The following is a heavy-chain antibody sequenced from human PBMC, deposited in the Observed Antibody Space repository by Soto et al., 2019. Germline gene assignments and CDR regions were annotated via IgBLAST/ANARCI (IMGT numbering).Heavy chain of an antibody. CDR2: IYYSGST. D-gene: IGHD3-9*01. J-gene: IGHJ4*02. CDR1: GGSISSGGYY. V-gene: IGHV4-31*03. Sequence: PSETLSLTCTVSGGSISSGGYYWSWIRQHPGKGLEWIGYIYYSGSTYYNPSLKSRVTISVDTSKNQFSLKLSSVTAADTAVYYCARSYDILTGYYPFDYWGQGTLVTVSS. CDR3: ARSYDILTGYYPFDY.